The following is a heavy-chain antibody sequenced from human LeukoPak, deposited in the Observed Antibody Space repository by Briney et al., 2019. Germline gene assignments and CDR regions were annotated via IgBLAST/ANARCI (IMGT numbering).Heavy chain of an antibody. Sequence: GGTLRLSCAASGFIFSSYGMHWVRQAPGKGLEWVAVISYDGGNISYTDSVKGRFTISRDNSKNTLYLQMNSLRAEDTAVYYCAKRGYCRGGTCFSHDAFDIWGQGTMVTVSS. CDR2: ISYDGGNI. CDR3: AKRGYCRGGTCFSHDAFDI. D-gene: IGHD2-15*01. J-gene: IGHJ3*02. V-gene: IGHV3-30*18. CDR1: GFIFSSYG.